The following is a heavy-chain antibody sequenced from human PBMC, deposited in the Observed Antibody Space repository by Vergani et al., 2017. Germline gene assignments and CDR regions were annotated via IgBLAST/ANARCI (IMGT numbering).Heavy chain of an antibody. CDR3: ATVYCTNGVCYFGWFDP. CDR2: ISAYNGNT. D-gene: IGHD2-8*01. V-gene: IGHV1-18*04. J-gene: IGHJ5*02. Sequence: QVQLVQSGAEVKKPGASVKVSCKASGYTFTSYGISWVRQAPGQGLEWMGWISAYNGNTNYAQKLQGRVTMTTDTSTSTAYMELRSLRSDDTAVYYCATVYCTNGVCYFGWFDPWGQGTLVTVSS. CDR1: GYTFTSYG.